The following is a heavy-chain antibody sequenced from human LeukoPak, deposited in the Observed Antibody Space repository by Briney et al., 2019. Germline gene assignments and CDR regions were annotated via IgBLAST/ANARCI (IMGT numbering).Heavy chain of an antibody. J-gene: IGHJ6*03. Sequence: ASVTVSCKASGYTFTGYYMHWVRQAPGQGLEWMGWINPNSGGTNYAQKFQGRVTMTRDTSISTAYMELSRLRSDDTAVYYCARGYNWNVLYYMDVWGKGTTVTVSS. CDR3: ARGYNWNVLYYMDV. V-gene: IGHV1-2*02. CDR2: INPNSGGT. CDR1: GYTFTGYY. D-gene: IGHD1-20*01.